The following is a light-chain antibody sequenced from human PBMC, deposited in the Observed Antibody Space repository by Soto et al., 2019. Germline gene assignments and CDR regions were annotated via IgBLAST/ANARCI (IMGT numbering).Light chain of an antibody. Sequence: AIRMTQSPSSFSASTGDRVTITCRASQVINSYLAWYQQKPGKAPKLLIYAASTLQSGVPSRFSGSGSGTDFTLTISRLQSEDFATYYCQQYHSYPITFGQGTRLEIK. CDR1: QVINSY. J-gene: IGKJ5*01. CDR2: AAS. V-gene: IGKV1-8*01. CDR3: QQYHSYPIT.